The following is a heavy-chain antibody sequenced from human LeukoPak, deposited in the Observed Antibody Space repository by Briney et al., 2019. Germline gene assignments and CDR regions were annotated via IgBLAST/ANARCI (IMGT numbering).Heavy chain of an antibody. Sequence: ASVKVSCKASGYTFTGYYMHWVRQAPGQGLEWMGWINPNSGGTNYAQKFQGRVTMTRDTSISTAYIELSRLRSDDTAVYYCATTLIVVVPGYYAFDIWGQGTMVTVSS. CDR2: INPNSGGT. CDR3: ATTLIVVVPGYYAFDI. D-gene: IGHD2-2*01. V-gene: IGHV1-2*02. J-gene: IGHJ3*02. CDR1: GYTFTGYY.